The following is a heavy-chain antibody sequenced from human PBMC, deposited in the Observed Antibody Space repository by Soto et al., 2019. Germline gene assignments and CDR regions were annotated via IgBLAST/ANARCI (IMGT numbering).Heavy chain of an antibody. J-gene: IGHJ5*02. Sequence: QVQVVESGGGVVQPGRSLRLSCAASGFTFRSYGMHWVRQAPGKGLEWVAVIWYDGSNKYYEDSVKGRFTISRDNSKNTVYLQRNSLRDDDTAVYYGAKWGGSNGDYVGHWGQGTLVTVSS. CDR1: GFTFRSYG. D-gene: IGHD4-17*01. CDR2: IWYDGSNK. CDR3: AKWGGSNGDYVGH. V-gene: IGHV3-33*03.